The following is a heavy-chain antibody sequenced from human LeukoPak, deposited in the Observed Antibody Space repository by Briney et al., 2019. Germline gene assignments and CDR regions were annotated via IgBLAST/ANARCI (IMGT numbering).Heavy chain of an antibody. J-gene: IGHJ4*02. Sequence: ASVKVSCKASNYTYTDYGINWVRQAPGQGLEWMGWINPKSGGTNYAQKFQGRVTITADESTSTAYMELSSLRSEDTAVYYCARGPYYDSSGYFPGGGPFDYWGQGTLVTVSS. CDR2: INPKSGGT. CDR1: NYTYTDYG. CDR3: ARGPYYDSSGYFPGGGPFDY. D-gene: IGHD3-22*01. V-gene: IGHV1-18*01.